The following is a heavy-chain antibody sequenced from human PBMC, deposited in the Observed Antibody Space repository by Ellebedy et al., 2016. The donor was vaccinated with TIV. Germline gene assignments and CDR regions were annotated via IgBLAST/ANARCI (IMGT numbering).Heavy chain of an antibody. CDR2: LIPMLGIP. V-gene: IGHV1-69*04. D-gene: IGHD5-18*01. CDR1: VGTFSSYG. CDR3: ATGYSYDYWYFDL. Sequence: AASVKVSCKASVGTFSSYGISWVRQAPGQGLEWMGRLIPMLGIPNYAQNFQGRVTITADKSTSTAYMELSSLRSEDTAVYYCATGYSYDYWYFDLWGRGTLVTVSS. J-gene: IGHJ2*01.